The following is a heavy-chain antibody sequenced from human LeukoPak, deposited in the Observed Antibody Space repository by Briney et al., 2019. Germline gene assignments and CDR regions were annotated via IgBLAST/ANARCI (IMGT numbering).Heavy chain of an antibody. CDR1: GFTFDDYA. Sequence: PGRSLRLSCAASGFTFDDYAMHWVRQAPGKGLEWVSGISWNSGSIGYADPVKGRFTISRDNAKNSLYLQMNSLRAEDTALYYCAKDGTDYDFWSGPLDYWGQGTLVTVSS. D-gene: IGHD3-3*01. J-gene: IGHJ4*02. CDR2: ISWNSGSI. CDR3: AKDGTDYDFWSGPLDY. V-gene: IGHV3-9*01.